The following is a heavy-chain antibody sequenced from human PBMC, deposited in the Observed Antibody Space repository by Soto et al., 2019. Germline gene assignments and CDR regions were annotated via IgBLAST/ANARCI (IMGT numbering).Heavy chain of an antibody. D-gene: IGHD2-2*01. Sequence: PSETLSLTCTVSGGSISSSSYYWGWIRQPPGKGLEWIGSIYYSGSTYYNPSLKSRVTISVDTSKNQFSLKLSSVTAADTAVYYCATNIVVVPAAMPGYYYYYMDVWGKGTTVTVSS. CDR2: IYYSGST. CDR1: GGSISSSSYY. J-gene: IGHJ6*03. V-gene: IGHV4-39*01. CDR3: ATNIVVVPAAMPGYYYYYMDV.